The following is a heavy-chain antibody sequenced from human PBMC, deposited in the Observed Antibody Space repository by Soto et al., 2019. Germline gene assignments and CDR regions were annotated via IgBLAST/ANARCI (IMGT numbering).Heavy chain of an antibody. J-gene: IGHJ6*02. CDR1: GFTFSSYS. CDR3: AREGDFWSGRYYYYGMDV. V-gene: IGHV3-48*02. D-gene: IGHD3-3*01. CDR2: ISSSSSTI. Sequence: GGSLRLSCAASGFTFSSYSMNWVRQAPGKGLEWVSYISSSSSTIYYADSVKGRFTISRDNAKNSLYLQMNSLRDEDTAVYYCAREGDFWSGRYYYYGMDVWGQGTTVTVSS.